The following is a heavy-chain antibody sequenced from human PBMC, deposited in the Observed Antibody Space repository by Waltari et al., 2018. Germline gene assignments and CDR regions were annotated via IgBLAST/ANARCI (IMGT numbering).Heavy chain of an antibody. V-gene: IGHV3-74*01. D-gene: IGHD6-25*01. J-gene: IGHJ6*04. Sequence: EVQLVESGGGVVQPGGSLRLACAASGFIFRDYVIHWARQAPGKGLVWVSRITPDGSGATYADSVRGRFTISRDNPTRTVYLEMNSLTDEDTAVYYCAKTGGSGRPADLDVWGKGTTVIVSS. CDR3: AKTGGSGRPADLDV. CDR2: ITPDGSGA. CDR1: GFIFRDYV.